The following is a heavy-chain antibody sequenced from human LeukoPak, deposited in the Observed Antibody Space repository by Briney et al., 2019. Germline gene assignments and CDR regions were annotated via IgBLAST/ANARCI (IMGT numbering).Heavy chain of an antibody. CDR3: AKDILYSSGWYGFVY. CDR2: ISWNSGSI. V-gene: IGHV3-9*01. D-gene: IGHD6-19*01. J-gene: IGHJ4*02. CDR1: GFTFDDYA. Sequence: GRSLRLSCAASGFTFDDYAMHWVRHAPGKGLEWVSGISWNSGSIGYADSVRGRFTISRDNAKNSLYLQINSLRAEDTALYCCAKDILYSSGWYGFVYWGQGTLVSVSS.